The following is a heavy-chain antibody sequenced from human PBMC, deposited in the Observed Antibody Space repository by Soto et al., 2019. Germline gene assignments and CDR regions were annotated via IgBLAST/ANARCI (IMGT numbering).Heavy chain of an antibody. Sequence: PGESLKISCKGSGYSFTSYWIGWVRQMPGKGLEWMGIIYPGDSDTRYSPSFQGQVTISADNSKNTLYLQMNSLRAEDTALYYCAKPRYGPYYYGMDVWGQGTTVTVSS. V-gene: IGHV5-51*01. D-gene: IGHD4-17*01. CDR1: GYSFTSYW. CDR3: AKPRYGPYYYGMDV. CDR2: IYPGDSDT. J-gene: IGHJ6*02.